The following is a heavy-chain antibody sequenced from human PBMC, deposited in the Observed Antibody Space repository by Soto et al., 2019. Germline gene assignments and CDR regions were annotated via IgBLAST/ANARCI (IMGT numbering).Heavy chain of an antibody. CDR1: GGAFTDYI. V-gene: IGHV1-69*13. CDR2: IIPMFGTP. D-gene: IGHD1-26*01. CDR3: AGGRDQPPVGLYFES. Sequence: WASVKVSCKASGGAFTDYIFDWVRQAPGQGLEWMGGIIPMFGTPKYAQKFQHRVTISADVSTGTAYMELTRLRFDNTAVYYCAGGRDQPPVGLYFESWGEGTRVTVSS. J-gene: IGHJ4*02.